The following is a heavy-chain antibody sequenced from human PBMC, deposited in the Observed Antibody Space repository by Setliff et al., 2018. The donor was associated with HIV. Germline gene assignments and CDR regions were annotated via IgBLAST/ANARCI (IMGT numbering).Heavy chain of an antibody. Sequence: SETLSLTCAMYGDSFGDFYWNWIRQAPGKGLEWIVELNDRGHINYNPSLKSRVTISVDTSKNQFSLKLSSVTAADTAVYYCARVRGSSYFGTFDYWGQGTTVTVSS. CDR2: LNDRGHI. J-gene: IGHJ4*03. CDR1: GDSFGDFY. V-gene: IGHV4-34*01. D-gene: IGHD1-26*01. CDR3: ARVRGSSYFGTFDY.